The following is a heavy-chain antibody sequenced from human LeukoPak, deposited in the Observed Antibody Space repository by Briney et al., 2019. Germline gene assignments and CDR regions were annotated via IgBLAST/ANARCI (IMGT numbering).Heavy chain of an antibody. CDR2: IIPIFGTA. J-gene: IGHJ4*02. CDR1: GGTFSSYA. V-gene: IGHV1-69*05. D-gene: IGHD1-26*01. Sequence: SVKVSCKASGGTFSSYAISWVRQAPGQGLEWMGGIIPIFGTANYAQKFQGRVTITTDESTSTAYMELSSLRSEDTAVYYCARARYSGSPSWNYWGQGTLVTVSS. CDR3: ARARYSGSPSWNY.